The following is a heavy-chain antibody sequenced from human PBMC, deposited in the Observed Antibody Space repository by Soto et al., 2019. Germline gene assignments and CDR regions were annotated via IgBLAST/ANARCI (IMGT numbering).Heavy chain of an antibody. J-gene: IGHJ1*01. CDR3: VRDSSKRNFFS. CDR1: GCSVVSTTFY. CDR2: IHYSGST. V-gene: IGHV4-61*01. D-gene: IGHD1-7*01. Sequence: PSDTLSLTCTVSGCSVVSTTFYWSWIRQPPGKGLEWIGYIHYSGSTNYNPSLTSRVSISVDTSRNQFSLELTSVTAADTAVYYCVRDSSKRNFFSWGQGILVTVS.